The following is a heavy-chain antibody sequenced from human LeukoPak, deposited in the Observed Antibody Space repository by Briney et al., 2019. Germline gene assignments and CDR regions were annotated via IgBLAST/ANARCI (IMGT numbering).Heavy chain of an antibody. CDR1: GFTFNSYW. CDR2: INSDGSRT. V-gene: IGHV3-74*01. CDR3: ARGNFYSGSGSSPLDS. Sequence: GGSLRLSCAASGFTFNSYWMHWVRQVPGKGLVWVSRINSDGSRTNYVDSAKGRFTISRDNAKNTLFLQMNSLRAEDTAVYYCARGNFYSGSGSSPLDSWGQGTLVTVSS. J-gene: IGHJ4*02. D-gene: IGHD3-10*01.